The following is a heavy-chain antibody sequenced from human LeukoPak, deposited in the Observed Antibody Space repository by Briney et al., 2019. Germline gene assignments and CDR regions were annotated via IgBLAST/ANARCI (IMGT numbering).Heavy chain of an antibody. J-gene: IGHJ4*02. CDR3: ARGQWLARFDY. CDR1: GGSISSYY. CDR2: IYYSGST. V-gene: IGHV4-59*01. D-gene: IGHD6-19*01. Sequence: SETLSLTCTVSGGSISSYYWSWIRQPPGKGLEWIGYIYYSGSTNYNPSLKSRVTISVDTSKNQFSLKLSSVTAADTAVYYCARGQWLARFDYWGQGTLVTASS.